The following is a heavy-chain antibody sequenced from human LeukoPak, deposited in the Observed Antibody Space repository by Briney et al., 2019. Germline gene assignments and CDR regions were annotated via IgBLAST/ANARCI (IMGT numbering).Heavy chain of an antibody. Sequence: GPSVKVSFKASGYTFINYGVSWVRQAPGRGLEWLGWISAYNGNTNYAQKFQGRVTMTRDTSTSTAYMEVTSLRSDDTAVYYCARGATRFGELTDWLDPWGQGTLVTVSS. CDR2: ISAYNGNT. J-gene: IGHJ5*02. CDR1: GYTFINYG. V-gene: IGHV1-18*01. D-gene: IGHD3-10*02. CDR3: ARGATRFGELTDWLDP.